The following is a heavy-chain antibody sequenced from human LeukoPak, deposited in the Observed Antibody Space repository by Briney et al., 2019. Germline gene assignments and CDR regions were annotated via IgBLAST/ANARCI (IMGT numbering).Heavy chain of an antibody. V-gene: IGHV6-1*01. Sequence: SQTLSLTCAISGGSVSSNSATWNWIRQSPSRGLEWLGRTYYRSQWYNDYAVSVKSRITINPDTSKNQFSLQLNSVTPEDTAVYYCARVGGSGWYAFDYWGQGTLVTVSS. J-gene: IGHJ4*02. CDR1: GGSVSSNSAT. CDR2: TYYRSQWYN. D-gene: IGHD6-19*01. CDR3: ARVGGSGWYAFDY.